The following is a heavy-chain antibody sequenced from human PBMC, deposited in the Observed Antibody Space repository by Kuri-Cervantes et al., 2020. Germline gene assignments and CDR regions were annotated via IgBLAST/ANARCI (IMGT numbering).Heavy chain of an antibody. J-gene: IGHJ4*02. CDR1: GFTFSSYS. D-gene: IGHD3-3*01. CDR2: ISSSSSYI. Sequence: LSLTCAASGFTFSSYSMNWVRQAPGKGLEWVSSISSSSSYIYYADSVKGRFTISRDNAKNSLYLQMNSLRAEDTAVYYCARDLPQDFWSAKSRGWFDYWGQGTPVTVSS. CDR3: ARDLPQDFWSAKSRGWFDY. V-gene: IGHV3-21*01.